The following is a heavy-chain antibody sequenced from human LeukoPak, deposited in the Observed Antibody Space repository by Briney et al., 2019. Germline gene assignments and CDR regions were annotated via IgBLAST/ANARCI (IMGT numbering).Heavy chain of an antibody. Sequence: ASVKVSCKASGYTFIGYSISWVRQAPGHGLEWMGWITPYNGNTNYVQNFQGRVTMTTDTSTSTAYMELRSLRSDDPAVYYCAREYGGNPGLFGYWGQGTLVTVSS. D-gene: IGHD4-23*01. CDR2: ITPYNGNT. CDR1: GYTFIGYS. V-gene: IGHV1-18*01. CDR3: AREYGGNPGLFGY. J-gene: IGHJ4*02.